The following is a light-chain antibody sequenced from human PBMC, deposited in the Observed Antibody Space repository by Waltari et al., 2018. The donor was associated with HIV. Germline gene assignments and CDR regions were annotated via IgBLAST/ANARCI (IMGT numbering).Light chain of an antibody. CDR2: EVT. V-gene: IGLV2-14*01. CDR1: NRGIDVCKF. J-gene: IGLJ1*01. Sequence: QSALPQPASVSGSPGQSITLSCPRTNRGIDVCKFVSLFQQHPGKAPKVIIYEVTNRPSGVAIRFSGSRSGNTAYLTISGLQAEDEADYYCTSYKPGTTSYVFGTGTKVTVL. CDR3: TSYKPGTTSYV.